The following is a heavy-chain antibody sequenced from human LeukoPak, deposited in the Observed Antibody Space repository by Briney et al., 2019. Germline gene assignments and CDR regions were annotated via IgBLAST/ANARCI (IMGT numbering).Heavy chain of an antibody. Sequence: SQTLSPTCAISGDSVSSDRVTWNWLRQSPSRGLEWLGRTYYRSKWYNDYADFVSGRITVNADTSKSQFSLRLNYVTPEDTAVYYCAREFHGGHLSRFASWRQGTLVTVSS. CDR2: TYYRSKWYN. J-gene: IGHJ4*02. CDR3: AREFHGGHLSRFAS. V-gene: IGHV6-1*01. D-gene: IGHD2-15*01. CDR1: GDSVSSDRVT.